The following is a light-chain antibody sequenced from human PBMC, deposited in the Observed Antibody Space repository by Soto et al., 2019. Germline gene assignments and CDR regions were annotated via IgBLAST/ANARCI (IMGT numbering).Light chain of an antibody. CDR2: ETS. Sequence: IVLTHSPATLCLSLGERATICCRPSQSVSNYLSWYQQKPGLAPRLLMYETSRRATGIPARFSGSGSGTDFTLTISSLEPEDFAVYYCQQRNNWRDTFGQGTRLEIK. CDR3: QQRNNWRDT. CDR1: QSVSNY. J-gene: IGKJ5*01. V-gene: IGKV3-11*01.